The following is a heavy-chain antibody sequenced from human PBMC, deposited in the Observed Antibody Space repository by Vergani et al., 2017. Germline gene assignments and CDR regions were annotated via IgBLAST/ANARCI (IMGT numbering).Heavy chain of an antibody. CDR1: GGSISSGGYS. V-gene: IGHV4-30-2*01. CDR3: ARAVDCSSTSCYFDY. Sequence: QLQLQESGSGLVKPSQTLSFTCAVSGGSISSGGYSWSWIRQPPGKGLEWIGYIYHSGSTYYNPSLKSRVTISVDRSKNQFSLKLSSVTAADTAVYYCARAVDCSSTSCYFDYWGQGTLVTVSS. J-gene: IGHJ4*02. D-gene: IGHD2-2*01. CDR2: IYHSGST.